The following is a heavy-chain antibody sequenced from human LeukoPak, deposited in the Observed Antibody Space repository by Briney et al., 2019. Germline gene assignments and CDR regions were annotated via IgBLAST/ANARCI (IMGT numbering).Heavy chain of an antibody. V-gene: IGHV3-30*04. CDR3: ARFGSGWWYNDY. CDR2: ISYDGSNK. CDR1: GFTFSSYA. J-gene: IGHJ4*02. D-gene: IGHD6-19*01. Sequence: GGSLRLSCAASGFTFSSYAMHWVRQAPGKGLEWVAVISYDGSNKYYADSVKGRFTISRDNSKNTLYLQMNSLRAEDTAVYYCARFGSGWWYNDYWGQGTLVTVSS.